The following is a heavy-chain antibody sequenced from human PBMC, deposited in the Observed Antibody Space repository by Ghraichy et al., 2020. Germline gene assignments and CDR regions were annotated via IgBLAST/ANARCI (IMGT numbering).Heavy chain of an antibody. CDR3: TRGILEWLYFNY. Sequence: GESLNISCAGSGFTFRDPWMSWVRQAPGKGLEWIGRIKSNVDGGTIDYAAPVKGRFTISRDDSKNMLYLQMNSLRSEDTAVYYCTRGILEWLYFNYWGQGTLVTVSS. D-gene: IGHD3-3*01. V-gene: IGHV3-15*01. CDR1: GFTFRDPW. J-gene: IGHJ4*02. CDR2: IKSNVDGGTI.